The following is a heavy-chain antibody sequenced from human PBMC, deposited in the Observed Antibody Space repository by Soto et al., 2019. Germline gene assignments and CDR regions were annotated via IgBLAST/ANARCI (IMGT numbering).Heavy chain of an antibody. Sequence: QVQLQQWGAGLLKPSETLSLTCAVYGGSFSGYYWSWIRQPPGKGLEWIGEINHSGSTNYNPSLKSRVTISVDTSKNQFSLKLSSVTAADTAVYYFARGSVVGYYYYYMDVWGKGTTVTVSS. J-gene: IGHJ6*03. CDR1: GGSFSGYY. CDR2: INHSGST. CDR3: ARGSVVGYYYYYMDV. D-gene: IGHD2-2*01. V-gene: IGHV4-34*01.